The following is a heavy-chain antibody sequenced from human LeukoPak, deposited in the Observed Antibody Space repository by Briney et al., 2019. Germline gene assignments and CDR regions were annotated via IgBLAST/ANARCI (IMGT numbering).Heavy chain of an antibody. D-gene: IGHD3-3*01. CDR2: IYYSGST. J-gene: IGHJ6*02. Sequence: SETLSLTCTVSGGSVSSGTNYWSWIRQPPGKGLEWIGYIYYSGSTNYNPFLKSRVTISVDTSKSRLSLKLSSVTAADTAVYYCASMTFWSGYQYYGMDVWGQGTTVTVSS. V-gene: IGHV4-61*01. CDR1: GGSVSSGTNY. CDR3: ASMTFWSGYQYYGMDV.